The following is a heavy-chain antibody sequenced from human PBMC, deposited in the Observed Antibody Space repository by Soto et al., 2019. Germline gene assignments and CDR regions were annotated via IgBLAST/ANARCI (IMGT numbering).Heavy chain of an antibody. J-gene: IGHJ5*02. V-gene: IGHV5-51*01. CDR1: GYKFTSYC. CDR3: ARKDKSGYFNWFDP. Sequence: PGESLKISCRTSGYKFTSYCIAWVRQMPGKGLEWMGIIFPSDSDTRYSPSLQGQVTISANRSTSTVFLQWASLKASDTAVYFCARKDKSGYFNWFDPWGQGTLVTVSS. CDR2: IFPSDSDT. D-gene: IGHD3-22*01.